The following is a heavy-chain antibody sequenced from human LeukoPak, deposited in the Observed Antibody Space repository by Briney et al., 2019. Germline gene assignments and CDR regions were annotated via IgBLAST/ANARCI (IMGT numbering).Heavy chain of an antibody. CDR2: VHYSGNT. D-gene: IGHD3-10*01. Sequence: SETLSLTCTVSGGSISGYYHNWVRQSPGRGLEWIGLVHYSGNTNYNPSLKSRVSISTDTSKNQFSLEPTSVTAADTAVYYCVIGRGWQPDYWGQGIPVTVSS. CDR3: VIGRGWQPDY. V-gene: IGHV4-59*03. CDR1: GGSISGYY. J-gene: IGHJ4*02.